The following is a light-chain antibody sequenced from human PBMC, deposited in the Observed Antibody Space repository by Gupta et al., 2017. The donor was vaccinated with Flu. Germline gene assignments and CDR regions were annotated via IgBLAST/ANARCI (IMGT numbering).Light chain of an antibody. CDR1: SSDVGGYNY. CDR2: EVS. J-gene: IGLJ1*01. V-gene: IGLV2-14*01. CDR3: SSFTSSSPYV. Sequence: QSALTQPASVSGSPGKSTTISCTGSSSDVGGYNYVSWYQQYPGKAPKLMIYEVSKRPSGVSNRFSGSKSGNTASLTISGLQAEDEADYYCSSFTSSSPYVFGTGTKVTVL.